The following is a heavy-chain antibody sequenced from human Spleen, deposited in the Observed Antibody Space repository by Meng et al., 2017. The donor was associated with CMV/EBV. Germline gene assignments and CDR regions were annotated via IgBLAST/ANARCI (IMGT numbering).Heavy chain of an antibody. J-gene: IGHJ6*02. CDR2: LSYDGSSK. V-gene: IGHV3-30*04. CDR1: GFTFSGFA. Sequence: GESLKISYAASGFTFSGFAIHWVRQAPGKGLEWVAVLSYDGSSKFYADSVKGRFTISSDSSRNTLYLQMNSLRAEDTAVYYCARESQKSYYYGMDVWGRGTTVTVSS. CDR3: ARESQKSYYYGMDV.